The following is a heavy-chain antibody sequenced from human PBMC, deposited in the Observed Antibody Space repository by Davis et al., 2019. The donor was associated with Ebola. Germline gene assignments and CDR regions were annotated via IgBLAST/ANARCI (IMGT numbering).Heavy chain of an antibody. CDR1: GFTFSSYW. D-gene: IGHD3-9*01. CDR3: ARTRYDILTGYGPWGRPLYFDY. Sequence: GGSLRLSCAASGFTFSSYWMTWVRQPPGKGLEWAANIKQDGSDEYYVDSVKGRFTISRDNAKNSLYLQMNSLRAEDTAVYYCARTRYDILTGYGPWGRPLYFDYWGQGTLVTVSS. V-gene: IGHV3-7*01. J-gene: IGHJ4*02. CDR2: IKQDGSDE.